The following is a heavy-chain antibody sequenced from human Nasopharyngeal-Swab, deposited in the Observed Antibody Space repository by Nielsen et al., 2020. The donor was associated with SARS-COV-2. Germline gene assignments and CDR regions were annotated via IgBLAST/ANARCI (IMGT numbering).Heavy chain of an antibody. J-gene: IGHJ6*03. Sequence: SETLSLTCTASGGSISSYYWSWIRQPPGKGLEWIGYIYYSGSTNYNPSLKSRVTISVDTSKNQFSLKLSSVTAADTAVYYCARYGAGGSRITMVRGYMDVWGKGTTVTVSS. CDR1: GGSISSYY. D-gene: IGHD3-10*01. CDR2: IYYSGST. CDR3: ARYGAGGSRITMVRGYMDV. V-gene: IGHV4-59*12.